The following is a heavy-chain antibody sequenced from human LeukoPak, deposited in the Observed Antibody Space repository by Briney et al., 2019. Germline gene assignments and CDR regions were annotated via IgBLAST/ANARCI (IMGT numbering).Heavy chain of an antibody. V-gene: IGHV3-7*01. CDR1: GFTFSTYW. CDR2: IKQDGSEK. D-gene: IGHD6-19*01. CDR3: ATINTVAGRSYYFDY. Sequence: GGSLRLSCAASGFTFSTYWMSWVRQAPGKGLEWVANIKQDGSEKYYVGSVKGRSTISRDNAKNSLYLQMNSLRAEDTAVYYCATINTVAGRSYYFDYWGQGTLVTVSP. J-gene: IGHJ4*02.